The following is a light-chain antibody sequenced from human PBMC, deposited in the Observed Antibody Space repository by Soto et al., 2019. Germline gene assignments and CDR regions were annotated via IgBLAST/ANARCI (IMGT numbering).Light chain of an antibody. J-gene: IGKJ1*01. Sequence: EIVLTQSPGTLSLSPGERATLSCRASQSVSSSYLAWYQQKPGQAPRPLIYGASSRAIGIPDRFSGSGSGTDFTLTISRREPEDFAVYYCQQYGSSPWTFDQGTKVEIK. CDR1: QSVSSSY. V-gene: IGKV3-20*01. CDR2: GAS. CDR3: QQYGSSPWT.